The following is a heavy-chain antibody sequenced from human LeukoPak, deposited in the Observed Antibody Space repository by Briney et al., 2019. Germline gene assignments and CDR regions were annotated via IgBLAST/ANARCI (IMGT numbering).Heavy chain of an antibody. D-gene: IGHD4-17*01. CDR3: ARQDGDYTRRYGMDV. J-gene: IGHJ6*02. CDR1: GGSISSGGYY. CDR2: IYHSGST. V-gene: IGHV4-30-2*01. Sequence: SQTLSLTCTVSGGSISSGGYYWSWIRQPPGKGLEWIGYIYHSGSTNYNPSLKSRVTISVDTSKNQFSLKLSSVTAADTAVYYCARQDGDYTRRYGMDVWGQGTTVTVSS.